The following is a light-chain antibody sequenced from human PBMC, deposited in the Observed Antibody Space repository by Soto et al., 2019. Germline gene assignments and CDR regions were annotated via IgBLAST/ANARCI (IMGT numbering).Light chain of an antibody. CDR2: DAS. J-gene: IGKJ1*01. CDR3: QQYNDYWT. Sequence: DIQMTQSPSTLSASVGDRVVITCRASQSITTWLAWYQQQPGKAPKLLIYDASSLESGVPSRFSGSGSGTEFTLTIRSLQPDDSATYYCQQYNDYWTFGQGTKVEIK. CDR1: QSITTW. V-gene: IGKV1-5*01.